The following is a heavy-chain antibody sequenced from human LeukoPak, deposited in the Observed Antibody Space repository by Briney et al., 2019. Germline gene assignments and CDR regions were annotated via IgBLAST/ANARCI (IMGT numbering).Heavy chain of an antibody. CDR2: ISWDGGST. D-gene: IGHD4-17*01. J-gene: IGHJ4*02. CDR3: AKAGGFGDEGYFDY. V-gene: IGHV3-43D*03. CDR1: GFTFSDHY. Sequence: GGSLRLSCAASGFTFSDHYMDWVRQAPGKGLEWVSLISWDGGSTYYADSVKGRFTISRDNSKNSLYLQMNSLRAEDTALYYCAKAGGFGDEGYFDYWGQGTLVTVSS.